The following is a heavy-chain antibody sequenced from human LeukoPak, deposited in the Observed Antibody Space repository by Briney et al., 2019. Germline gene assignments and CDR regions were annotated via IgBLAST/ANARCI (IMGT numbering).Heavy chain of an antibody. J-gene: IGHJ4*02. Sequence: PGGSLRLSCAASGFTFSSYSMNWVRQAPGKGLEWVSSISSSSSYIYYADSVKSRFTISRDNAKNSLYLQMNSLRAEDTAVYYCASRLGIAAAVTGYWGQGTLVTVSS. CDR3: ASRLGIAAAVTGY. V-gene: IGHV3-21*01. CDR2: ISSSSSYI. CDR1: GFTFSSYS. D-gene: IGHD6-13*01.